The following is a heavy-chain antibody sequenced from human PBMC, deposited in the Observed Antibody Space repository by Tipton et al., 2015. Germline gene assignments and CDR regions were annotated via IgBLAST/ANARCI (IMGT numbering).Heavy chain of an antibody. Sequence: TLSLTCTVSGGSIRSYYWSWIRQPAGKGLEWIGRIYTRGSTNYTPSLKSRVTMSVDTSKNHLSLKLSSATAADTAVYYCARKDIVGNWFDPWGQGILVTVSS. J-gene: IGHJ5*02. CDR1: GGSIRSYY. V-gene: IGHV4-4*07. CDR2: IYTRGST. D-gene: IGHD2-15*01. CDR3: ARKDIVGNWFDP.